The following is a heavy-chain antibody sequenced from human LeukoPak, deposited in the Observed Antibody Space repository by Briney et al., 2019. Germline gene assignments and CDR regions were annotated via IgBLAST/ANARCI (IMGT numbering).Heavy chain of an antibody. CDR2: ISSSSSSI. Sequence: GGSLRLSCAAYGFTFSNYGMNWVRQAPGKGLEWVSSISSSSSSIYYADSLKGRFTISRDNAKTSLYLQMNSLRAEDTAVYYCARLADYGNYGPREYLDFWGQGTLVTVSS. D-gene: IGHD4-11*01. J-gene: IGHJ4*02. CDR3: ARLADYGNYGPREYLDF. CDR1: GFTFSNYG. V-gene: IGHV3-21*01.